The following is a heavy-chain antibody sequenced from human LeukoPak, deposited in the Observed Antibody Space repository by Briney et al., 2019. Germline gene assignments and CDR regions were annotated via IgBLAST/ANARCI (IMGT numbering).Heavy chain of an antibody. V-gene: IGHV3-21*01. Sequence: GGSLRLSCAASGFTFSSHSMNWVRQAPGKGLEWVSSISSSSSYIYYADSVKGRFTISRDNAKNTLYLQMNSLRAEDTAVYYCARDSYYYYYGMDVWGQGTTVTVSS. CDR1: GFTFSSHS. CDR3: ARDSYYYYYGMDV. J-gene: IGHJ6*02. CDR2: ISSSSSYI.